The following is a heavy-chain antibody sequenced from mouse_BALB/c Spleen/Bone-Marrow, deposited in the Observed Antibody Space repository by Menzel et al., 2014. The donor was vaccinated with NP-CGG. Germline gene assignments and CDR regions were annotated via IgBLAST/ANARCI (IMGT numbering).Heavy chain of an antibody. D-gene: IGHD2-4*01. CDR1: GYTFTSYW. Sequence: QVQLQQSGAELARPGASVKLSCKAAGYTFTSYWMQWVKQRPGQGLEWIGAIYPGDGDTRYSQKFKEKATLTADKSSSTAYIQRSNLASENSAVYYCARRGSDYENAIGNSAQGTSVNVSS. J-gene: IGHJ4*01. V-gene: IGHV1-87*01. CDR3: ARRGSDYENAIGN. CDR2: IYPGDGDT.